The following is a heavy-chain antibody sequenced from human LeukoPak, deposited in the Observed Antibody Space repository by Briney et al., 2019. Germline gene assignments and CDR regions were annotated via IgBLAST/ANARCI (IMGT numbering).Heavy chain of an antibody. Sequence: PGGSLRLSXAASGFTFSSYEMSWVRQAPGKGLEWVSAISSGSDRTNYGRSVKGRFTISRDNSKNTLYLQMNSLRADDTAVYYCAKDQAGYNFGSDSWGQGTLVTVSS. V-gene: IGHV3-23*01. CDR3: AKDQAGYNFGSDS. CDR1: GFTFSSYE. CDR2: ISSGSDRT. D-gene: IGHD3-3*01. J-gene: IGHJ4*02.